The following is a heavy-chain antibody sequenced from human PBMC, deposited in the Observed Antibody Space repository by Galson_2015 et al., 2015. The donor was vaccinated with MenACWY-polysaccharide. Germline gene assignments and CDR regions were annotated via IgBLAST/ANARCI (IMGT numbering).Heavy chain of an antibody. V-gene: IGHV3-21*01. CDR2: ISGSGSYI. CDR3: AREDSGGYYQLDY. D-gene: IGHD3-22*01. Sequence: SLRLSCAASGFIFSRNSMNWVRQAPGKGLEWVSSISGSGSYIHYGDSVKGRFTISRDNAKNSLYLQMNSPRAEDTAVYYCAREDSGGYYQLDYWGQGTLVTVSS. CDR1: GFIFSRNS. J-gene: IGHJ4*02.